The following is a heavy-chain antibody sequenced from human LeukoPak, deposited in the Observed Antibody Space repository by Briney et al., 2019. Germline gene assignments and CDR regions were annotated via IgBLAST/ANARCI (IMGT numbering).Heavy chain of an antibody. Sequence: KPSETLSLSCTVSGGSISISDFCWDWLRQPPGKGLEWIGSIYYSGSTYYNPSLKSRVTISVDTSKNQFSLKLSSVTAADTAVYYCARAHRWIQLLKYYFDYWGQGTLVTVSS. J-gene: IGHJ4*02. V-gene: IGHV4-39*07. CDR2: IYYSGST. CDR3: ARAHRWIQLLKYYFDY. CDR1: GGSISISDFC. D-gene: IGHD5-18*01.